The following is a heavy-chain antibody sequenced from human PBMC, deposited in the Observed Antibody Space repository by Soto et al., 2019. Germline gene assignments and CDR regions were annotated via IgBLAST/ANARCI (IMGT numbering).Heavy chain of an antibody. CDR2: ISGSGGST. D-gene: IGHD3-3*01. V-gene: IGHV3-23*01. CDR1: GFTFSSYA. J-gene: IGHJ4*02. CDR3: ARAPLEWPNPYSFDY. Sequence: GGSLRLSCAASGFTFSSYAMSWVRQAPGKGLEWVSAISGSGGSTYYADSVKGRFTISRDNSKNTLYLQMNSLRAEDTAVYYCARAPLEWPNPYSFDYWGQGTLVTVSS.